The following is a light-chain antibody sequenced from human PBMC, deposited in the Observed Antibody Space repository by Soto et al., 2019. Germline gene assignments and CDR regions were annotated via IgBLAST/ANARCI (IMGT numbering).Light chain of an antibody. CDR2: EGS. J-gene: IGLJ2*01. CDR3: CPYAGSSVV. CDR1: SSDVGSYNL. V-gene: IGLV2-23*01. Sequence: HSVLTQPASVSGSPGQSITISCTGTSSDVGSYNLVSWYQQHPGKAPKLMIYEGSKRPSGVSNRFSGSKSGNTASLTISGLQAEDEADYYCCPYAGSSVVFGGGTKLTVL.